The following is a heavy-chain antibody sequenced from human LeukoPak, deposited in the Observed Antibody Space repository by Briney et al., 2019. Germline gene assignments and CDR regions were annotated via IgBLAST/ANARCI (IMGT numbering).Heavy chain of an antibody. Sequence: SETLSLTCAVYGGSFSGYYWSWIRQPPGKGLEWIGEINHSGSTNYNPSLKSRVTISVDTSKNQFSLKLSSVTAANTAVYYCARIGHFYGGANPIDYWGQGTLVTVSS. CDR1: GGSFSGYY. D-gene: IGHD4-23*01. CDR2: INHSGST. J-gene: IGHJ4*02. V-gene: IGHV4-34*01. CDR3: ARIGHFYGGANPIDY.